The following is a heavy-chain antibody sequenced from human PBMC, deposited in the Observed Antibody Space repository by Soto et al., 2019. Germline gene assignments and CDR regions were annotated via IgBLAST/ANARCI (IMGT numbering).Heavy chain of an antibody. D-gene: IGHD2-15*01. CDR3: ARLVTGSGSSDCDN. V-gene: IGHV4-39*01. J-gene: IGHJ1*01. Sequence: SVTLSLTCTVSGGSISSSSYYWGWIRQPPGKGLEWIGSIYYSGSTYYNPSLKSRVTISVDTSKNQFSLKLSSVTAADTAVYYCARLVTGSGSSDCDNLGQGNVVTIYS. CDR2: IYYSGST. CDR1: GGSISSSSYY.